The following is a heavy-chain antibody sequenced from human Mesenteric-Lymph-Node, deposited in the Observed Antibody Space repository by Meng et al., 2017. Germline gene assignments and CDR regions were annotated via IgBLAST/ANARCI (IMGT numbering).Heavy chain of an antibody. Sequence: GGSLRLSCAASGFTFSRYRMYWVRQAPGTGRVWVSRINSDGSSTSQADSVKGRFTISRDNAKNTLYLQMNSLRAEDTAVYYCARGNYGDLSWGQGTLVTVSS. J-gene: IGHJ5*02. V-gene: IGHV3-74*01. D-gene: IGHD4-17*01. CDR2: INSDGSST. CDR1: GFTFSRYR. CDR3: ARGNYGDLS.